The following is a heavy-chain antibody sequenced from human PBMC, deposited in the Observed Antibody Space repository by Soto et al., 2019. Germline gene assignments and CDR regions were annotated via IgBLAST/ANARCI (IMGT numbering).Heavy chain of an antibody. CDR3: ARGRYFDWFLTQDDAFDI. V-gene: IGHV1-8*02. CDR1: GYTFTSYG. CDR2: INPNSGNT. D-gene: IGHD3-9*01. Sequence: VASVKVSCKASGYTFTSYGISWVRQAPGQGLEWMGWINPNSGNTDYAQKFQGRVTMTRNTSISTAYMELSSLRSEDTAVYYCARGRYFDWFLTQDDAFDIWGQGTMVTVSS. J-gene: IGHJ3*02.